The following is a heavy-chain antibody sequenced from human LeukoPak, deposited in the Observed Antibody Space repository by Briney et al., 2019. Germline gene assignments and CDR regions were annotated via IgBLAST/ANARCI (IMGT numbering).Heavy chain of an antibody. CDR2: IYYSGST. Sequence: SETLSLTCTVSGGSISSSNYYWGWIRQPPGKSLEWLGNIYYSGSTYYNPSLKSPVTISVDMSKNQFSLKLSSVTAADTAVYYCARLSSSWPNQFDYWGQGTPVTVSS. D-gene: IGHD2-2*01. J-gene: IGHJ4*02. CDR3: ARLSSSWPNQFDY. V-gene: IGHV4-39*01. CDR1: GGSISSSNYY.